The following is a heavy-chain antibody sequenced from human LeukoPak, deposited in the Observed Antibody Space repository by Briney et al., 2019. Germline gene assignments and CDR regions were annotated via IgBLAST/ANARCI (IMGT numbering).Heavy chain of an antibody. D-gene: IGHD5-24*01. CDR3: ARAAKGRQLGAFDI. CDR1: GFTLSNYW. J-gene: IGHJ3*02. V-gene: IGHV3-7*05. CDR2: INKDGSEQ. Sequence: GGSLRLSCAASGFTLSNYWMNWVRQAPGKGLEWVAIINKDGSEQYYVDSVKGRFTISRDNAQNSLNLQMDSLRADDTAVYYCARAAKGRQLGAFDIWGQGTVATVSS.